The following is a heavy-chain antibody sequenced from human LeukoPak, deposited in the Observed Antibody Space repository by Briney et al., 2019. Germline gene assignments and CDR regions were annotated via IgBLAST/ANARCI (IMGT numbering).Heavy chain of an antibody. CDR2: IYSGGST. CDR3: ARERPHYDILTGATTRYGMDV. CDR1: GFTVSINY. Sequence: GGSLRLSCAASGFTVSINYMSWVRQAPGKGLEWVSVIYSGGSTYYADSVKGRFTISRDNSKNTLYLQMNSLTAEDTAVYYCARERPHYDILTGATTRYGMDVWGQGTTVTVSS. D-gene: IGHD3-9*01. V-gene: IGHV3-53*01. J-gene: IGHJ6*02.